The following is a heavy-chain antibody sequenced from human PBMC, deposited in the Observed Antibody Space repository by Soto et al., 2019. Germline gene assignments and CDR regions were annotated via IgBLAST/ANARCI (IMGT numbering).Heavy chain of an antibody. D-gene: IGHD6-19*01. V-gene: IGHV3-74*01. CDR3: ARFPPPRDIAVAGPNYYYYYGMDV. CDR2: INSDGSST. J-gene: IGHJ6*02. Sequence: EVQLVESGGGLVQPGGSLRLSCAASGFTFSSYWMHWVRQAPGKGLVWVSRINSDGSSTSYADSVKGRFTISRDNAKNTLYLQMNSLRAEDTAVYYCARFPPPRDIAVAGPNYYYYYGMDVWGQGTTATVSS. CDR1: GFTFSSYW.